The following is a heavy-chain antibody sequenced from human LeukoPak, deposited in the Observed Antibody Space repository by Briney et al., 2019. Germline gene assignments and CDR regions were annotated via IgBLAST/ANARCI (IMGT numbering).Heavy chain of an antibody. Sequence: ASVKVSCKASGYTFTGYYMHWVRQAPGQGLELIVRLNPNSGGTNYAQKFQGRVTMTRDTSISTAYMELSRLRSDDTAVYYCARDLFDYGDNNWFDPWGQGTLVTVSS. D-gene: IGHD4-17*01. CDR1: GYTFTGYY. V-gene: IGHV1-2*06. CDR2: LNPNSGGT. J-gene: IGHJ5*02. CDR3: ARDLFDYGDNNWFDP.